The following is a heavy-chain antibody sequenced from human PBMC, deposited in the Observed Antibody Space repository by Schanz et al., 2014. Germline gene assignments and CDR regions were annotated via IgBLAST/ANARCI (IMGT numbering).Heavy chain of an antibody. CDR1: GFTFTFYG. J-gene: IGHJ4*02. CDR2: ISYDGSNK. Sequence: VQLVESGGGLVQPGGSLRLSCSASGFTFTFYGIHWVRQAPGKGLEWVTVISYDGSNKYYADSVKGRVTISRDNSNNTLYLQMKSLRAEDTAVYYCAKYGGGYSYGFVEYWGQGILVTVSS. V-gene: IGHV3-30*18. CDR3: AKYGGGYSYGFVEY. D-gene: IGHD5-18*01.